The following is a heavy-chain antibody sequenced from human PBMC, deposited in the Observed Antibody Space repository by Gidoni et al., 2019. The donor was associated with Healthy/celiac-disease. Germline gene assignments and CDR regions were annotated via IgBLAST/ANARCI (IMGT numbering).Heavy chain of an antibody. CDR3: ATNVLLWFGDGPYFDY. D-gene: IGHD3-10*01. Sequence: EVQLLESGGGLVQPGGFLRLSCEASGFTLSRPAMSWVRQAPGKGLEWVSAISGSGGSTYYADSVKGRFTISRDNSKNTLYLQMNSLRAEDTAVYYCATNVLLWFGDGPYFDYWGQGTLVTVSS. V-gene: IGHV3-23*01. CDR2: ISGSGGST. J-gene: IGHJ4*02. CDR1: GFTLSRPA.